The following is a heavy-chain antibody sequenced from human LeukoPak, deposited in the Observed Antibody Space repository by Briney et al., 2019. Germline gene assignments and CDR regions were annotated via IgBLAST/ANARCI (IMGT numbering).Heavy chain of an antibody. D-gene: IGHD3-10*01. CDR2: ISSSGSTI. CDR3: ARVNGVLWFGEPTYFDY. V-gene: IGHV3-48*03. J-gene: IGHJ4*02. CDR1: GFTFSSYE. Sequence: GGSLRLSCAASGFTFSSYEMNWVRQAPGKGLEWVPYISSSGSTIYYADSVKGRFTISRDNAKNSLYLQMNSLRAEDTAVYYCARVNGVLWFGEPTYFDYWGQGTLVTVSS.